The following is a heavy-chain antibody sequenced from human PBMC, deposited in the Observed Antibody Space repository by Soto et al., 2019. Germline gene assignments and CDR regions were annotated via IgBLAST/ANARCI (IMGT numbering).Heavy chain of an antibody. D-gene: IGHD2-21*02. V-gene: IGHV4-59*01. CDR2: MYNTGST. CDR3: ARDLWGYCGTDCYPLDV. CDR1: GGTISRYY. J-gene: IGHJ6*02. Sequence: QVQLQESGPGLVKPSETLSLTCTVSGGTISRYYWSWIRQPPGKGLEWIGYMYNTGSTVYNPSFKRRVPISVATSKNPFSLKLKSVTAADPAVYYCARDLWGYCGTDCYPLDVWGQGTTVTVSS.